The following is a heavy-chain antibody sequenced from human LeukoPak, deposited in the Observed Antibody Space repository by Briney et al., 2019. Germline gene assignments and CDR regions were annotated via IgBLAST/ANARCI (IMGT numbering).Heavy chain of an antibody. D-gene: IGHD6-13*01. V-gene: IGHV3-23*01. Sequence: PGGSLRLSCAASGFTFSSYAMSWVRRAPGKGLEWVSAISGSGGSTYYADSVKGRFTISRENSKHTLYLQMNRLRAEDKGVNLLSKEAYCRGWYRVYWGQGTLVTVSS. CDR1: GFTFSSYA. CDR3: SKEAYCRGWYRVY. J-gene: IGHJ4*02. CDR2: ISGSGGST.